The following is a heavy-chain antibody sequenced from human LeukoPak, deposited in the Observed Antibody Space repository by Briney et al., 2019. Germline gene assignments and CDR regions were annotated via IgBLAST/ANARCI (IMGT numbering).Heavy chain of an antibody. Sequence: GGSLRLSFAASGFTFNTYTMNWVRQAPGKGLEWVANIKQDGSEKYYVDSVKGRFTISRDNAKNSLYLQMNSLRAEDTAVYYCARVIRWELPHYYYYYGMDVWGQGTTVTVSS. CDR2: IKQDGSEK. J-gene: IGHJ6*02. V-gene: IGHV3-7*01. CDR3: ARVIRWELPHYYYYYGMDV. D-gene: IGHD1-26*01. CDR1: GFTFNTYT.